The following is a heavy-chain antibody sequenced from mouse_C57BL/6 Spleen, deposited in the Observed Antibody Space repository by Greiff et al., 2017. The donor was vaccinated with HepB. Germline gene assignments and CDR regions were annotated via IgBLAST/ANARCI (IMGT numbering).Heavy chain of an antibody. CDR1: AYTFTSYW. CDR2: INPSNGGT. D-gene: IGHD1-1*01. CDR3: ARSSAYYGSSYGAMDY. Sequence: QVQLQQPGTELVKPGASVKLSCKASAYTFTSYWMHGVKQRPGQGLEWIGNINPSNGGTNYNEKFKSKATLTVDKSSSTAYMQLSSLTSEASAVYYCARSSAYYGSSYGAMDYWGQGTSVTVSS. J-gene: IGHJ4*01. V-gene: IGHV1-53*01.